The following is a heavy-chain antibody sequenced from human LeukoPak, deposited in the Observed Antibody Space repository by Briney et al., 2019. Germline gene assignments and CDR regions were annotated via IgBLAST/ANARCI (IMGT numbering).Heavy chain of an antibody. V-gene: IGHV1-46*01. CDR3: ARAWCTNGVCQYYYDSSGYYSYAFDI. D-gene: IGHD3-22*01. J-gene: IGHJ3*02. Sequence: ASVRVSCKASGYTFTGYYMHWVRQAPGQGLEWMGIINPSGGSTSYAQKFQGRVTMTRDTSTSTVYMELSSLRSEDTAVYYCARAWCTNGVCQYYYDSSGYYSYAFDIWGQGTMVTVSS. CDR2: INPSGGST. CDR1: GYTFTGYY.